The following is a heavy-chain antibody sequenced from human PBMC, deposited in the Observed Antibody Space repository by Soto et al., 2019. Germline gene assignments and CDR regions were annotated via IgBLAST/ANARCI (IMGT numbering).Heavy chain of an antibody. CDR2: IIPILGIA. CDR3: ASCGPPPSSVDWFDP. J-gene: IGHJ5*02. D-gene: IGHD2-21*01. Sequence: QVQLVQSGAEVKKPGSSVKVSCKASGGTFSSYTISWVRQAPGQGLEWMGRIIPILGIANYAQKFQGRVTITADKSTSTAYMELSSLRSEDTAVYYCASCGPPPSSVDWFDPWGQGTLVTVSS. V-gene: IGHV1-69*02. CDR1: GGTFSSYT.